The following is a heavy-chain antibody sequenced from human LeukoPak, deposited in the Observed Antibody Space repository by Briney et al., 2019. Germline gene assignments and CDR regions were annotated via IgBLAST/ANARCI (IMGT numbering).Heavy chain of an antibody. CDR1: GGSISSYY. CDR2: IYYSGST. CDR3: ARRLYCSGGSCPIPYYYYYMDV. Sequence: PSETLSLTCTVSGGSISSYYWSWLRQPTGKGLEWLGYIYYSGSTNYNPSLKSRVNISVDTSKNQFSPKLSSVTAADTAVYYCARRLYCSGGSCPIPYYYYYMDVWGKGTTVTVSS. J-gene: IGHJ6*03. V-gene: IGHV4-59*01. D-gene: IGHD2-15*01.